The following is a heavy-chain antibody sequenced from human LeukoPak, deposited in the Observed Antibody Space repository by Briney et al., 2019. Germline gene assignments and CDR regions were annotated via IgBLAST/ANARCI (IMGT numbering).Heavy chain of an antibody. V-gene: IGHV4-30-4*08. Sequence: PSQTLSLTCTVSGGSISSGDYYWSWIRQPPGKGLEWIGYIYYSGSTYYNPSLKSRVTISVDTSKNQFSLKLSSVTAADTAVYYCARAPVVPAAASPGWFDPWGQGTPVTVSS. J-gene: IGHJ5*02. CDR2: IYYSGST. CDR1: GGSISSGDYY. D-gene: IGHD2-2*01. CDR3: ARAPVVPAAASPGWFDP.